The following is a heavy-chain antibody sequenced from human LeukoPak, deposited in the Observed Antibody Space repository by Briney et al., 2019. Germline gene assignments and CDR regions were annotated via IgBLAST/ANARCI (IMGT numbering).Heavy chain of an antibody. CDR1: GFTFSSYG. V-gene: IGHV3-30*02. J-gene: IGHJ4*02. CDR2: IRYDGSNK. D-gene: IGHD6-13*01. Sequence: TGGSLRLSCAASGFTFSSYGMHWVRQAPGKGLEWVAFIRYDGSNKYYADSVKGRFTISRDNSKNTLYLQMNSLRAEDTAVYYCAKVSRKDSSSWYAFFDYWGQGTLVTVSS. CDR3: AKVSRKDSSSWYAFFDY.